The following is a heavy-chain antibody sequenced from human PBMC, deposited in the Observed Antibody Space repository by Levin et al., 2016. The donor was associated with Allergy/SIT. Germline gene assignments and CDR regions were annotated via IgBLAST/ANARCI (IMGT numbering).Heavy chain of an antibody. CDR1: GFTFSSYW. V-gene: IGHV3-74*01. CDR3: ARDYYDSSGYSGFDY. Sequence: GGSLRLSCAASGFTFSSYWMHWVRQAPGKGLVWVSRINSDGSSTSYADSVKGRFTISRDNAKNTLYLQMNSLRAEDTAVYYCARDYYDSSGYSGFDYWGQGTLVTVSS. D-gene: IGHD3-22*01. CDR2: INSDGSST. J-gene: IGHJ4*02.